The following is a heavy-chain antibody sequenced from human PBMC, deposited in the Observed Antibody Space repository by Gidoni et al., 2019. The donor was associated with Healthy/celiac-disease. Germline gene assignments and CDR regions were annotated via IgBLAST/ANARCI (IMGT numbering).Heavy chain of an antibody. CDR2: INHSGST. CDR3: ARLGPATYYYYGMDV. J-gene: IGHJ6*02. V-gene: IGHV4-34*01. CDR1: GVSFSGYY. Sequence: QVQLQQWAAGLLKPSETLSLTCAVYGVSFSGYYWSWIRQPPGKGLEWIGEINHSGSTNYNPSLKSRVTISVDTSKNQFSLKLSSVTAADTAVYYCARLGPATYYYYGMDVWGQGTTVTVSS.